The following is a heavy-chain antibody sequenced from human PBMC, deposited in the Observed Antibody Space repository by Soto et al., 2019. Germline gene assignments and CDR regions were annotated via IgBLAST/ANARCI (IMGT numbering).Heavy chain of an antibody. D-gene: IGHD5-18*01. CDR3: AAEVQLHSYFVY. V-gene: IGHV3-15*01. Sequence: GGSLRLSCAASGFTFSSYAMSWVRQAPGKGLGWVGRIKSKTDGGTTDYAAPVKGRFTISRDDSKNTLYLQMNSLKTEDTAVYYCAAEVQLHSYFVYGGQGTLVTVSS. CDR1: GFTFSSYA. CDR2: IKSKTDGGTT. J-gene: IGHJ4*02.